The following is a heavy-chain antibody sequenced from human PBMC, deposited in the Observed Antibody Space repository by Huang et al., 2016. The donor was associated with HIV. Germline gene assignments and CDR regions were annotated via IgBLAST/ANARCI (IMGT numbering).Heavy chain of an antibody. CDR2: ISNDGSRK. Sequence: QVHLEESGGGVVQPGRPLRLSCTASGFMFSTCGIDWVRKAPGKRLEWVAGISNDGSRKYYVDSVKGRFTISRDNSKNIVYLQINSLRPEDTAVYYCAKPSGDYEFFDFWGQGTVVTVSS. D-gene: IGHD4-17*01. CDR3: AKPSGDYEFFDF. J-gene: IGHJ4*02. V-gene: IGHV3-30*18. CDR1: GFMFSTCG.